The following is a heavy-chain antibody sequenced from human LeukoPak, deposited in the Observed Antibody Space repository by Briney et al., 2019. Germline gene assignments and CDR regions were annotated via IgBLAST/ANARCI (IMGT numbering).Heavy chain of an antibody. CDR2: INHSGST. CDR1: GGSFSGYY. J-gene: IGHJ3*02. Sequence: SETLSLTCAVYGGSFSGYYWSWIRQPPGKGLDWIGEINHSGSTNYNPSLKSRVTISVDTSKNQFSLKLSSVTAADTAVYYCARGLYDILTGSSRAFDIWGQGTMVTVSS. V-gene: IGHV4-34*01. D-gene: IGHD3-9*01. CDR3: ARGLYDILTGSSRAFDI.